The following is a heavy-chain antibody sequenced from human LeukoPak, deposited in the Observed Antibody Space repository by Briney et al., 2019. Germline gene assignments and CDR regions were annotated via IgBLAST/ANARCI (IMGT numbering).Heavy chain of an antibody. J-gene: IGHJ1*01. D-gene: IGHD3-22*01. CDR2: IYHSGST. Sequence: PSQTLSLTCAVSGVSISSGGYSWSWIRQPPGKGLEWIGYIYHSGSTYYNPSLKSRVTISVDRSKNQFSLKLSSVTAADTAVYYCARSHPNPYYYDSSGYFGYFQHWGQGTLVTVSS. CDR1: GVSISSGGYS. V-gene: IGHV4-30-2*01. CDR3: ARSHPNPYYYDSSGYFGYFQH.